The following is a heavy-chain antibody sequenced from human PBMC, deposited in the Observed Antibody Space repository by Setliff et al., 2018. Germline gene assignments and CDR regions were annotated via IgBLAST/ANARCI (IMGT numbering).Heavy chain of an antibody. V-gene: IGHV3-30-3*01. J-gene: IGHJ6*02. D-gene: IGHD3-22*01. CDR1: GFTFNGYA. CDR3: AREYYDSSGFSYGMDV. Sequence: SLKISCAASGFTFNGYAMNWVRQVPGKGLEWVAVISSDGNIKFHAESVKGRFTISRDNSKNTQYLQMHSLRVEDTAVYYCAREYYDSSGFSYGMDVWGQGTTVTVS. CDR2: ISSDGNIK.